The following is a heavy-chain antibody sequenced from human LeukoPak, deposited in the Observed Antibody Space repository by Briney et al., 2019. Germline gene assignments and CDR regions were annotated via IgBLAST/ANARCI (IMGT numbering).Heavy chain of an antibody. CDR1: GGFISSGGYY. V-gene: IGHV4-39*01. CDR2: VHHSGIT. Sequence: SETLSLTCVVSGGFISSGGYYWGWIRHPPEKGLEWIGSVHHSGITYYDTSLKSRVTISVDKSKDQFSLELTSVTAADTAVYYCARNPPNYYDSSGRMGAFDVWGQGTMVTVSS. J-gene: IGHJ3*01. CDR3: ARNPPNYYDSSGRMGAFDV. D-gene: IGHD3-22*01.